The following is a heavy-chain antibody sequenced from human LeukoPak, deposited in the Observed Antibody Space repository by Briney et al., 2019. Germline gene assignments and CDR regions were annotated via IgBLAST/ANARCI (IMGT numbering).Heavy chain of an antibody. J-gene: IGHJ4*02. CDR3: ARAPSAVAGMLDY. Sequence: GGSLRLSCAASGFSFSEYYMSWIRQAAGRGLEWVSYITSSRSYTNYADSVKGRFTISRDNAKNSLYLQMNSLRAEDTAVYYCARAPSAVAGMLDYWGQGTLVTVSS. CDR2: ITSSRSYT. D-gene: IGHD6-19*01. CDR1: GFSFSEYY. V-gene: IGHV3-11*06.